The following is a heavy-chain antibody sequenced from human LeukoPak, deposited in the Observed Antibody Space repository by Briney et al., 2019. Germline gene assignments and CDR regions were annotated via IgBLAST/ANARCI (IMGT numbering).Heavy chain of an antibody. J-gene: IGHJ4*02. CDR2: MNPNSGNT. V-gene: IGHV1-8*01. CDR1: GYTFTSYD. Sequence: ASVKVSCKASGYTFTSYDINWVRQATGQGLEWMGWMNPNSGNTGYAQKFQGRVTMTRNTSISTAYMELSSLRSGDTAVYYCARDSSNGWYHHYWGQGTLVTVSS. CDR3: ARDSSNGWYHHY. D-gene: IGHD6-19*01.